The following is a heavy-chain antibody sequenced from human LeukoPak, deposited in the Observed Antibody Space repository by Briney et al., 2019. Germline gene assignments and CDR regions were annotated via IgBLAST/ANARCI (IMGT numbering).Heavy chain of an antibody. V-gene: IGHV4-39*07. D-gene: IGHD5-24*01. Sequence: PSETLSLTCTVSGGSISSSSYYWGWIRQPPGKGLEWIGSIYYSGSTHYNPSLKSRVTISVDTSKNQFSLKLSSVTAADTAVYYCARDGEMATIENYFHYWGQGTLVTVSS. J-gene: IGHJ4*02. CDR3: ARDGEMATIENYFHY. CDR2: IYYSGST. CDR1: GGSISSSSYY.